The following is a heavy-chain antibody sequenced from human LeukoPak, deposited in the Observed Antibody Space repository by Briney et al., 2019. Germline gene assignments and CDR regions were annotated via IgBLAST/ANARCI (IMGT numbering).Heavy chain of an antibody. CDR3: ARDSPYYYDSNGMDV. CDR2: ISAYNGNT. Sequence: ASVKVSCKASGYTFTSYGISWVRQAPGQGLEWMGWISAYNGNTNYAQKLQGRVTMTTDTSTSTAYMELRGLRSDDTAVYYCARDSPYYYDSNGMDVWGQGTTVTVSS. J-gene: IGHJ6*02. V-gene: IGHV1-18*01. D-gene: IGHD3-22*01. CDR1: GYTFTSYG.